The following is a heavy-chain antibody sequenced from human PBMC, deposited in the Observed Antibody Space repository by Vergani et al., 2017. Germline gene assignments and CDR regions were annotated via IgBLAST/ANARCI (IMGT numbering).Heavy chain of an antibody. CDR3: ARGGYCSSTSCYFYYYYMDV. J-gene: IGHJ6*03. CDR1: GFTFSSYG. CDR2: IWYDGSKK. V-gene: IGHV3-33*01. D-gene: IGHD2-2*01. Sequence: QVQLVESGGGVVQPGRSLRLSCAASGFTFSSYGMHWVRQAPGKGLEWVAVIWYDGSKKYYADSVKGRFTISRDNSKNTLYLQMNSLRAEDTAVYYCARGGYCSSTSCYFYYYYMDVWGKGTTVTVSS.